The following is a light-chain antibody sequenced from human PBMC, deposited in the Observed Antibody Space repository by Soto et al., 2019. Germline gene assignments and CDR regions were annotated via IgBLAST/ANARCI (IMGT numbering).Light chain of an antibody. J-gene: IGKJ4*01. V-gene: IGKV3-11*01. Sequence: EVVLTQSPAILSLSPGERATLSCRASQSVKSSLAWYQQKPGQPPRLLIYDASHRATGIPARFSGSGSGTDFTITISSLEPEDVAVYFCQQRSNWPPVTFGGGTKVQI. CDR2: DAS. CDR3: QQRSNWPPVT. CDR1: QSVKSS.